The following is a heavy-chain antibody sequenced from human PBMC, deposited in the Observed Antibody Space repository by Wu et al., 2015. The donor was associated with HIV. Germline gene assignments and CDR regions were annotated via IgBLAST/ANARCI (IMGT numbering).Heavy chain of an antibody. CDR3: VRVGDKKIWFGVRTPMGAYDV. CDR2: LNPVTGNS. J-gene: IGHJ3*01. Sequence: QVQLVQSGAEVREPGTSVNLSCTTSGYIFTKNFLHWVRQAPGQGLEWIAILNPVTGNSGYAQKFRGRVSMSRDTSTSTVYMELRNLTSADTALYHCVRVGDKKIWFGVRTPMGAYDVWGQGANGHRLF. V-gene: IGHV1-46*01. D-gene: IGHD3-10*01. CDR1: GYIFTKNF.